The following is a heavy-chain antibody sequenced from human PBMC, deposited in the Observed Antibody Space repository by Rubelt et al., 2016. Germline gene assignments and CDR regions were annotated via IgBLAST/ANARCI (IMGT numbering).Heavy chain of an antibody. CDR3: ARDFPLMVRGVIGY. V-gene: IGHV4-38-2*02. D-gene: IGHD3-10*01. J-gene: IGHJ4*02. CDR2: IYYSGST. Sequence: QVQLQESGPGLVKPSETLSLTCTVSGYSISSGYYWGWIRQPPGKGLEWIGSIYYSGSTYYNPSLKRRVTISVDTSKNQFSLKLSSVTAADTAVYYCARDFPLMVRGVIGYWGQGTLVTVSS. CDR1: GYSISSGYY.